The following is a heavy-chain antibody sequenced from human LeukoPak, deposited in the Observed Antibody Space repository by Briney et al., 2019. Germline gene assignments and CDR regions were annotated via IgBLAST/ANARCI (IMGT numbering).Heavy chain of an antibody. J-gene: IGHJ6*02. CDR1: GFTFASYA. V-gene: IGHV3-23*01. CDR2: ISGSGGST. CDR3: ARDSGIYDSSGYYGLSYYVMDV. Sequence: GGSLRLSCAASGFTFASYAMTWVRQAPGKGLEWFSAISGSGGSTYYADSVKGRFTISRDNYKNTLYLQMNSLRAEGTAVYYCARDSGIYDSSGYYGLSYYVMDVWGQGTTVTVSS. D-gene: IGHD3-22*01.